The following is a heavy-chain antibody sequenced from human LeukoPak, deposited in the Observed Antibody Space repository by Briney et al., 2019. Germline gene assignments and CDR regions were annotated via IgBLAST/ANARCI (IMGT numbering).Heavy chain of an antibody. CDR3: ARGLTAHADVFDV. V-gene: IGHV1-58*02. CDR2: IVVGSGNT. J-gene: IGHJ3*01. CDR1: GFTFTSSA. Sequence: GTSVKVSCKASGFTFTSSAMQWVRQARGRRLEWIGWIVVGSGNTNYAQKFQERVTITRDVSTSTAYMEMSSLRSEDTAVYYCARGLTAHADVFDVWGQGTMVTVSS. D-gene: IGHD3-9*01.